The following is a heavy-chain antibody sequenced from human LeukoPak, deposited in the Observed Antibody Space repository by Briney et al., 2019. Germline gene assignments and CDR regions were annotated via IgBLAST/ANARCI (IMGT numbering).Heavy chain of an antibody. Sequence: GGSLRLSCAASGFTFSSYGMHWVRQAPGKGLEWVAVISYDGSNKYYADSVKGRFTISRDSSKNTLYLQMNSLRAEDTAVYYCAKSMDILTGYLWSLDYWGQGTLVTVSS. CDR3: AKSMDILTGYLWSLDY. CDR1: GFTFSSYG. V-gene: IGHV3-30*18. D-gene: IGHD3-9*01. CDR2: ISYDGSNK. J-gene: IGHJ4*02.